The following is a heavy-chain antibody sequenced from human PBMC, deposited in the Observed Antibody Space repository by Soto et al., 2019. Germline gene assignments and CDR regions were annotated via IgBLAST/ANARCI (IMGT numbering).Heavy chain of an antibody. CDR3: GALARLGGEAVGHDGGGYY. CDR2: IYYSGST. D-gene: IGHD3-16*01. Sequence: PSETLSLTCTVSGGSIRSSSYYWGWIRQPPGKGLEWIGSIYYSGSTYYNPSLKSRVTISVDTSKNQFSLKLSSVTAADTAVYYCGALARLGGEAVGHDGGGYYWGKGTLVTVS. CDR1: GGSIRSSSYY. J-gene: IGHJ4*02. V-gene: IGHV4-39*01.